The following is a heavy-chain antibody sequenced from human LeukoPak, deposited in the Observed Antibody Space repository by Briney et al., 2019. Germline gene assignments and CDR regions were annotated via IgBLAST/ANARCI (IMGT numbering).Heavy chain of an antibody. V-gene: IGHV1-18*01. CDR3: ARPYCSSTSCTEGAFDY. CDR1: GYTFTSYG. J-gene: IGHJ4*02. CDR2: ISAYNGNT. Sequence: ASVKVSCKASGYTFTSYGISWVRQAPGQGLEWMGWISAYNGNTNYAQKLQGRVTMTTDTSTSTAYMELRSLRSDDTAVYYCARPYCSSTSCTEGAFDYWGQGTLVTVSS. D-gene: IGHD2-2*01.